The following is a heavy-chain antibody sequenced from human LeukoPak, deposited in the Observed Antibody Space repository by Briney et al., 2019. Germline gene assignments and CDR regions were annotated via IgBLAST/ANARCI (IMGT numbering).Heavy chain of an antibody. CDR2: IWYDGSNK. Sequence: GRSLRLSCAASGFTFSSYGMHWVRQAPGKGLEWVAVIWYDGSNKYYADSVKGRFTISRDNSKNTLYLQMNSLRAEDTAVYYCARERIAAAGISDYWGQGTLVTVSS. J-gene: IGHJ4*02. V-gene: IGHV3-33*01. CDR3: ARERIAAAGISDY. CDR1: GFTFSSYG. D-gene: IGHD6-13*01.